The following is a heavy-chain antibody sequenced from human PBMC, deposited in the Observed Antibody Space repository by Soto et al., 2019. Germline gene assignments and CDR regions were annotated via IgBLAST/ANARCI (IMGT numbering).Heavy chain of an antibody. CDR2: ISYDGSNK. D-gene: IGHD4-17*01. CDR3: AKLPTVTTMNGDY. V-gene: IGHV3-30*18. CDR1: GFTFSSYG. J-gene: IGHJ4*02. Sequence: ESGGGVVQPGRSLRLSCAASGFTFSSYGMHWVRQAPGKGLEWVAVISYDGSNKYYADSVKGRFTISRDNSKNTLYLQMNSLRAEDTAVYYCAKLPTVTTMNGDYWGQGTLVTVSS.